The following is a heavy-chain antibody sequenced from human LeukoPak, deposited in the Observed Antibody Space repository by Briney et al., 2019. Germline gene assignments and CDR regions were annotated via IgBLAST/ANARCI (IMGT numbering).Heavy chain of an antibody. CDR1: GYTFTGYY. V-gene: IGHV1-2*02. J-gene: IGHJ6*02. CDR3: ASLPALRIFGVVIPYGMDV. Sequence: EASVKVSCKASGYTFTGYYMHWVRQAPGQGLEWMGWINLNSGGTNYAQKFQGRVTMTRDTSISTAYMELSRLRSDDTAVYYCASLPALRIFGVVIPYGMDVWGQGTTVTVSS. CDR2: INLNSGGT. D-gene: IGHD3-3*01.